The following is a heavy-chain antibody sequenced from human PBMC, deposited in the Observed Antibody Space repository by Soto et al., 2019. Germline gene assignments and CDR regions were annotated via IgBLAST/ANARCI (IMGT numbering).Heavy chain of an antibody. CDR3: AKRPVEMGTNSYFDY. Sequence: PWGSLRLSCAASGFTFSSYAMHWVRQAPGKGLEWGAVKSYDGSNKYYADSVKGRFTISRDNSKNTLYLQMNSLRAEDTAVYYCAKRPVEMGTNSYFDYWGQGTLVTVSS. CDR1: GFTFSSYA. D-gene: IGHD1-1*01. J-gene: IGHJ4*02. V-gene: IGHV3-30-3*01. CDR2: KSYDGSNK.